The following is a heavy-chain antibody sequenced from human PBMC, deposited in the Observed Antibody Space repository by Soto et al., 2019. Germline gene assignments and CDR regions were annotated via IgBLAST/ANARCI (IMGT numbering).Heavy chain of an antibody. V-gene: IGHV3-23*01. Sequence: GGSLRLSCAASGFTFSSCAMSWVRQAPGKGLEWVSGIGGSGDDTEYTDSVKGRFTISRDNSKNTLYLQMNSLRAEDTALYYFAKDSYNREMDFDYWGQGPRVPVPS. CDR1: GFTFSSCA. D-gene: IGHD3-10*01. CDR2: IGGSGDDT. J-gene: IGHJ4*02. CDR3: AKDSYNREMDFDY.